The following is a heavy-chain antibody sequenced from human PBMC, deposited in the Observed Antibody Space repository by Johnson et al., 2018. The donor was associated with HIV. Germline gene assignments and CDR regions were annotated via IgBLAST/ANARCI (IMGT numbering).Heavy chain of an antibody. CDR1: GFTFSSYA. D-gene: IGHD3-10*01. J-gene: IGHJ3*02. V-gene: IGHV3-30*04. Sequence: QMQLVESGGGVVQPGRSLRLSCAASGFTFSSYAMHWVRQAPGRGLEWVAVISYDGSNEYYVESVKGRFTISRDNSKNTLYLQLSSLRSEDTAVYYCARDSGVPGNDAFDIWGQGTMVTVSS. CDR3: ARDSGVPGNDAFDI. CDR2: ISYDGSNE.